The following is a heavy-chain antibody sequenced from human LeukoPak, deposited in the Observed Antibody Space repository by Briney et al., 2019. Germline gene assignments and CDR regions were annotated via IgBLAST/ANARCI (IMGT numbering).Heavy chain of an antibody. J-gene: IGHJ3*02. V-gene: IGHV3-23*01. D-gene: IGHD1-26*01. CDR2: ISNTGGST. Sequence: ETLSLTCAVYGGSFSGYYWSWIRQPPGKGLEWVSSISNTGGSTYYADSVKGRFTISRDNSKNTLYLQMNSLRAEDTAVYYCAKGRGTGVTTPGAFDIWGQGTMVTVSS. CDR1: GGSFSGYY. CDR3: AKGRGTGVTTPGAFDI.